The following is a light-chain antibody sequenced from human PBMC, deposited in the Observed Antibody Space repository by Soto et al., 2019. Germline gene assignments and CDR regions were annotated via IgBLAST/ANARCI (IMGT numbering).Light chain of an antibody. V-gene: IGLV2-14*01. CDR3: SSYTSSLTLV. CDR1: SRDVGTYKY. J-gene: IGLJ2*01. CDR2: DVS. Sequence: QSALTQPASVSGSPGQSITISCTGTSRDVGTYKYVSWYQQHPGRAPKLIMYDVSVRPSGVSNRFSGSKSGNTASLTVSGLQAEDEADYYCSSYTSSLTLVFGGGTKLTVL.